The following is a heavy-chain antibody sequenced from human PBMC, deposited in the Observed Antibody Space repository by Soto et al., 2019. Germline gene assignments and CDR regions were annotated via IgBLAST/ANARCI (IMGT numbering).Heavy chain of an antibody. Sequence: PSETLSLTCTVSGGSISSDYWSWIRQSPGKGLEWIGYILHSGTTNYNPSLERRVIVSVDTSKNQFSLRLSSVTAADTAVYYCARGVPGSYYKFDYWGQGALVTVSS. CDR1: GGSISSDY. J-gene: IGHJ4*02. CDR2: ILHSGTT. V-gene: IGHV4-59*12. D-gene: IGHD3-10*01. CDR3: ARGVPGSYYKFDY.